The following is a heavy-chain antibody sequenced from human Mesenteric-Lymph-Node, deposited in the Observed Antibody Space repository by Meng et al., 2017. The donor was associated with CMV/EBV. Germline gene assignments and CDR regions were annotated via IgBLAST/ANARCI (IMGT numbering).Heavy chain of an antibody. CDR2: ISYDGSNK. Sequence: GESLKISCAASGFTFSSYAMHWVRQAPGKGLEWVAVISYDGSNKYYADSVKGRFTISRDNSKNTLYLQMNSLRAEDTAVYYCARNCQAESLLCYWGQGTLVTVSS. J-gene: IGHJ4*02. CDR3: ARNCQAESLLCY. D-gene: IGHD3-10*02. V-gene: IGHV3-30-3*01. CDR1: GFTFSSYA.